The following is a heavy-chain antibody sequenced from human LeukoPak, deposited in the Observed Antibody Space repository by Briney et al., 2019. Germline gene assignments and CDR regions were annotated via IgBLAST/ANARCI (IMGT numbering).Heavy chain of an antibody. D-gene: IGHD3-22*01. CDR3: AKMGDYYDIQH. Sequence: GGSLRLSCAAFSGFAMSWVRQAPGKGLEWVSAINGRGDDTYYPDSVKGRFTISRDNSNNTLYLQMNSLRAEDTAVYYCAKMGDYYDIQHWGQGTLVTVSS. J-gene: IGHJ1*01. CDR2: INGRGDDT. CDR1: SGFA. V-gene: IGHV3-23*01.